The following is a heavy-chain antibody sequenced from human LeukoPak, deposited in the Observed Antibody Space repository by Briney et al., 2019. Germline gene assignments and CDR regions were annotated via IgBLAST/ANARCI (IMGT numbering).Heavy chain of an antibody. J-gene: IGHJ4*02. D-gene: IGHD3-22*01. CDR2: IYSGGST. V-gene: IGHV3-53*01. Sequence: AGGSLRLSCAASGFIVSSNNMNWVRQAPGKGLEWVSVIYSGGSTYYADSVKGRFTISRDNSKNTLYLQMNSLRAEGTAVYYCVRAYYYDSSVDYWGQGTLVTVSS. CDR1: GFIVSSNN. CDR3: VRAYYYDSSVDY.